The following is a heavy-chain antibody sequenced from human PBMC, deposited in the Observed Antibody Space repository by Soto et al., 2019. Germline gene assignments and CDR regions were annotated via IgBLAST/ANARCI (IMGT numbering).Heavy chain of an antibody. Sequence: QVQLLQSGAEVTKPGASVKVSCKTSGYNFSNYGINWVRQAPGQGLGWMGWISGYTGTTNYEQTVQGRVTMTTDTSTGTVYMELRSLKSDDTAIYYCSRFIMVGGWFDPNYYHGMDVWGQGTTVTVPS. D-gene: IGHD6-19*01. CDR3: SRFIMVGGWFDPNYYHGMDV. CDR2: ISGYTGTT. CDR1: GYNFSNYG. V-gene: IGHV1-18*01. J-gene: IGHJ6*02.